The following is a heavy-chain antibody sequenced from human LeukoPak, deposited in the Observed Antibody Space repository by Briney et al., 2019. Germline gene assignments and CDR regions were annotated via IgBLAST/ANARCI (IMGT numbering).Heavy chain of an antibody. J-gene: IGHJ5*02. D-gene: IGHD3-10*01. CDR3: ARLRYYYGSGSYNWFDP. Sequence: ASVKVSCKASGYTFTRYGITWVRQAPGQGLEWMGWISAYNGNTNYAQKLQGRVTMTTDTSTMTAYMELRSLRSDDTAVYYCARLRYYYGSGSYNWFDPWGQGTLVTVSS. CDR2: ISAYNGNT. CDR1: GYTFTRYG. V-gene: IGHV1-18*01.